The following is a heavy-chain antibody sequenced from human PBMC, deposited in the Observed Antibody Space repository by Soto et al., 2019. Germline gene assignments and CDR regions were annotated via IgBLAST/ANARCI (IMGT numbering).Heavy chain of an antibody. V-gene: IGHV4-39*01. Sequence: QLLLQESGPGLVKPSETLSLTCTVSGDSISSTSYYWGWIRQPPGKGLEWIGNIYYSGRTYYNSSLKSRVTISVDTSKNQFSLKLSSVTAADTAVYYCARRYYGSGSYPSHFDYWGQGTLVTVSS. D-gene: IGHD3-10*01. CDR3: ARRYYGSGSYPSHFDY. CDR1: GDSISSTSYY. J-gene: IGHJ4*02. CDR2: IYYSGRT.